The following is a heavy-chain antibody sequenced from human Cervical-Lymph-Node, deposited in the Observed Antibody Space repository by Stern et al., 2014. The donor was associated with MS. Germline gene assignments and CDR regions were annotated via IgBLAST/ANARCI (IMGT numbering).Heavy chain of an antibody. CDR1: GYTFTDYY. CDR2: INPNSGGS. Sequence: QVQLGQSGAEVKKPGASVKVSCTASGYTFTDYYMHWVRQAPGQGLEWMGWINPNSGGSNYAQKFQGRVTMTRDTSISTAYMELSSLRSDDTAIYYCARNRALYSNTFDFDYWGQGTLVTVSS. V-gene: IGHV1-2*02. D-gene: IGHD6-13*01. CDR3: ARNRALYSNTFDFDY. J-gene: IGHJ4*02.